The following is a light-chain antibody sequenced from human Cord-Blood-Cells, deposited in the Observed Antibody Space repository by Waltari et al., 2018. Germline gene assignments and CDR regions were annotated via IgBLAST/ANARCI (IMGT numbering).Light chain of an antibody. V-gene: IGLV2-23*01. CDR3: CSYAGSSTVV. J-gene: IGLJ2*01. CDR1: SSDVGSYNL. Sequence: QSALTQPASVSGSPGQSITISCTGPSSDVGSYNLVSWYQQHPGKDPKLMIYEGSQRPSGVSNRFSGSKSGNTASLTIAGLQAEDEADYYCCSYAGSSTVVFGGGTKLTVL. CDR2: EGS.